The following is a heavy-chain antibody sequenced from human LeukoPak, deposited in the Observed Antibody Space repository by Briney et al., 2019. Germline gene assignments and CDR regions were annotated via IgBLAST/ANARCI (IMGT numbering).Heavy chain of an antibody. Sequence: PSGTLSLTCAVSGGSISSSNWWSWVRQPPGKGLEWIGEIYHSGSTNYNPSLKSRVTISVDKSKNQFSLKLSSVTAADTAVYYCARDWDSSGYYPYYYYYYYMDVWGKGTTVTVSS. J-gene: IGHJ6*03. V-gene: IGHV4-4*02. CDR3: ARDWDSSGYYPYYYYYYYMDV. CDR1: GGSISSSNW. D-gene: IGHD3-22*01. CDR2: IYHSGST.